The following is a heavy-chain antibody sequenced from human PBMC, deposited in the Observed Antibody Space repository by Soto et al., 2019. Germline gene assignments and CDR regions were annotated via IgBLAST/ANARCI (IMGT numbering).Heavy chain of an antibody. D-gene: IGHD1-26*01. CDR2: ISGDGINT. J-gene: IGHJ4*02. CDR1: GFNFGFFG. Sequence: QIQLVESGGDVVQPGKSLRLSCAASGFNFGFFGMHWVRQAPGKALEWVAFISGDGINTQYADSVRGRFTLSRDYSRKTMYLQMDSLRDEDTALYYCARGNLSFDFDSWGLGTLVTVSS. V-gene: IGHV3-30*03. CDR3: ARGNLSFDFDS.